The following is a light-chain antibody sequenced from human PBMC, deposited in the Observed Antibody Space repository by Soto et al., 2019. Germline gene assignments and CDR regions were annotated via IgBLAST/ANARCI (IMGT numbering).Light chain of an antibody. J-gene: IGLJ1*01. CDR2: DVS. CDR1: RVVGVYTY. CDR3: SSYTSSDTYV. V-gene: IGLV2-14*01. Sequence: CGPGRRAPLSGAPGPGLTISLPWNPRVVGVYTYDSWYQQPPGKAPKLMIIDVSNRPSGVSNRFSGSKSGNTASLTISGLQAEDEANYYCSSYTSSDTYVFGTGTKVTVL.